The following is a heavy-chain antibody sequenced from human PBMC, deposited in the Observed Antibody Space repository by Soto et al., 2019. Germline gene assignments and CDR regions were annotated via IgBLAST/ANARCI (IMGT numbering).Heavy chain of an antibody. Sequence: QVQLQESGPGLVKPSQTLSLTCTVSGGSISSGDYYWSWIRQPPGKGLEWIGYIYYSGSTYYNPSLKSRVTISVDTSKNQFPLKLSSVTAADTAVYYCARGFGELDGDFDYWGQGTLVTVSS. CDR3: ARGFGELDGDFDY. CDR1: GGSISSGDYY. V-gene: IGHV4-30-4*01. J-gene: IGHJ4*02. CDR2: IYYSGST. D-gene: IGHD3-10*01.